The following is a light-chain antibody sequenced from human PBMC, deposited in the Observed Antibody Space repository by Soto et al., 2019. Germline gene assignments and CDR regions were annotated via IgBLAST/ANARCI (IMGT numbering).Light chain of an antibody. CDR1: QRVSSSY. CDR2: GAS. V-gene: IGKV3-20*01. J-gene: IGKJ1*01. Sequence: EIVLTQSPGTLSLSPGETATLSCRASQRVSSSYVAWYQQKPGQAPRLLLYGASTRATGIPDRFSSSGSGTDFTLSIRRLEPEDFAVYSCQQYGISPSTFGQGTKVDIK. CDR3: QQYGISPST.